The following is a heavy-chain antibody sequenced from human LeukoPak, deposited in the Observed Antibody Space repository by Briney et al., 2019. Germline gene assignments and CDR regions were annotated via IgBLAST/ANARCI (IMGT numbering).Heavy chain of an antibody. Sequence: GGSLRLSCAASGFTFDDYAMHWVRQAPGKGLEWVSGISWNSGNIGYADSVKGRFTISRDNAKNSLYLQMNSLRAEDTALYYCAKENNWEIDYWGQGTLVTVSS. J-gene: IGHJ4*02. CDR1: GFTFDDYA. CDR3: AKENNWEIDY. V-gene: IGHV3-9*01. CDR2: ISWNSGNI. D-gene: IGHD1-1*01.